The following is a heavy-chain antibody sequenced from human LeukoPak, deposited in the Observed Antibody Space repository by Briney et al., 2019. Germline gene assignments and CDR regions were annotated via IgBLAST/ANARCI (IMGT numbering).Heavy chain of an antibody. CDR1: GYTFTGYY. CDR3: ARDYGSGDGMDV. D-gene: IGHD3-10*01. CDR2: ISPNSGGT. J-gene: IGHJ6*02. Sequence: ASVKVSCKASGYTFTGYYMQWVRQAPGQGLEWIGWISPNSGGTKYAQKFQGRVTMTRDTSINTAYMELSTLRDDNTAVYYCARDYGSGDGMDVWGQGTTVTVSS. V-gene: IGHV1-2*02.